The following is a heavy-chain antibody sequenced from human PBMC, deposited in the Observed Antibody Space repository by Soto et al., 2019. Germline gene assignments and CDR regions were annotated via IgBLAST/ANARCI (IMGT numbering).Heavy chain of an antibody. D-gene: IGHD5-12*01. Sequence: QVQLVQSGAELKNPGSSVKVSCKASGGTFSNYAITWVRQAPGQGLEWLGRIIPIFGTTDYAQKFQGRVTITADESTTTAYMELSSLRSDDTAVYYCAKYVGRDGYFVNWFDPWGQGTLVSVSS. CDR2: IIPIFGTT. CDR1: GGTFSNYA. CDR3: AKYVGRDGYFVNWFDP. V-gene: IGHV1-69*15. J-gene: IGHJ5*02.